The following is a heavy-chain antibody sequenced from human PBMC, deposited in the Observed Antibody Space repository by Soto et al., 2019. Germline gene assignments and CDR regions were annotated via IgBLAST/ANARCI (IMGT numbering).Heavy chain of an antibody. V-gene: IGHV4-59*08. CDR3: ARQNGGYDILTGYDNTFDY. CDR2: FYYSGGT. D-gene: IGHD3-9*01. Sequence: PSETLSLTCTVSGDSISNYYWSWIRQPPGKGLEWIGYFYYSGGTNYNPSLRSRVTISGDTSKNQFSLKLSSVTAADTAVYYCARQNGGYDILTGYDNTFDYWGPGTLVTVSS. CDR1: GDSISNYY. J-gene: IGHJ4*02.